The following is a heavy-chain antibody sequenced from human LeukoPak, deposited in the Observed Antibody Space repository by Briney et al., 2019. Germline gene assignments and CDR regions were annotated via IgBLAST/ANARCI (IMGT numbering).Heavy chain of an antibody. Sequence: SETLSLTCTVSGGSISSSGYYWSWIRQRRGKGLEWVGYIYYNGNTYYNPSLKSRIAISVDTSENQFSLRLTSVTAADTAVYYCARDGGTVTHFDYWGQGTLVTVSS. D-gene: IGHD4-17*01. CDR3: ARDGGTVTHFDY. CDR2: IYYNGNT. V-gene: IGHV4-31*03. CDR1: GGSISSSGYY. J-gene: IGHJ4*02.